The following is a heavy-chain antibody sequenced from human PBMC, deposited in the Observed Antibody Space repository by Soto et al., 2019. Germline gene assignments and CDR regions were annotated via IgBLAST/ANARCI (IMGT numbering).Heavy chain of an antibody. V-gene: IGHV3-23*01. CDR1: GFTFSSYA. CDR2: ISGSGGST. CDR3: AKAFSIFRYFDWLLSPYDY. Sequence: GGSLRLSCAASGFTFSSYAMSWVRQAPGKGLEWVSAISGSGGSTYYADSVKGRFTISRDNSKNTLYLQMNSLRAEDTAVYYCAKAFSIFRYFDWLLSPYDYWGQGTLVTVSS. D-gene: IGHD3-9*01. J-gene: IGHJ4*02.